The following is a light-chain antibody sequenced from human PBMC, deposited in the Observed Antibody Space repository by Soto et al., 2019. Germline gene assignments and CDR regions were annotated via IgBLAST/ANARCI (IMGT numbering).Light chain of an antibody. J-gene: IGLJ1*01. V-gene: IGLV1-51*02. CDR1: SSNIGNNY. Sequence: QSVLTQPPSVSAAPGQKVTISFSGSSSNIGNNYVSWYQQVPGTPPKLLIYENIKRPSGIPDRFSGSKSGTSATLDITGLQTGDEADYFCGTWDSSLSAGGIFGTGTKLTVL. CDR3: GTWDSSLSAGGI. CDR2: ENI.